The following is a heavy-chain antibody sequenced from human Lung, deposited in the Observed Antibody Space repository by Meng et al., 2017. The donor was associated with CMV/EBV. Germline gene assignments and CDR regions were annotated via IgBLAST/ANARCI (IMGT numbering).Heavy chain of an antibody. CDR2: ISSSGRTI. CDR3: GRHGVYCRSLSCALDF. D-gene: IGHD2-2*01. CDR1: GFNFSPYE. Sequence: GGSXRLXCAASGFNFSPYEISWVRQAPGKGLEWVSFISSSGRTIYYTDSVRGRFTISRDDGKNSLFLQMNSLRVEDTAIYYCGRHGVYCRSLSCALDFWGQGTXVTVSS. J-gene: IGHJ4*02. V-gene: IGHV3-48*03.